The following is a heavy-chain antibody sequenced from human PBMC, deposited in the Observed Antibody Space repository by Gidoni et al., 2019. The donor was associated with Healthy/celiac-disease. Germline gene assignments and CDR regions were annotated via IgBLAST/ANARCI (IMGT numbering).Heavy chain of an antibody. Sequence: EVQLVESGGGLVKPGGSLRLSWAASGFTFSNAWMSWVRQAPGKGLEWVGRIKSKTDGGTTDYAAPVKGRFTISRDDSKNTLYLQMNSLKTEDTAVYYCTFYYYDSSGIRDNAFDIWGQGTMVTVSS. D-gene: IGHD3-22*01. CDR2: IKSKTDGGTT. J-gene: IGHJ3*02. CDR1: GFTFSNAW. CDR3: TFYYYDSSGIRDNAFDI. V-gene: IGHV3-15*01.